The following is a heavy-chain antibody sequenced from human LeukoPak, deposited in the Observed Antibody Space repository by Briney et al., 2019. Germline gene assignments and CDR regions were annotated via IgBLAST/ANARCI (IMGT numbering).Heavy chain of an antibody. CDR3: ARDSSSWDRYYYYMDV. V-gene: IGHV1-2*02. D-gene: IGHD6-13*01. CDR2: INPNSGGT. J-gene: IGHJ6*03. CDR1: GYTFTGYY. Sequence: ASVKVSCKASGYTFTGYYMHWVRQAPGQGLEWMGWINPNSGGTNYAQKFQGRVTMTRDTSISTAYMELSRLRSDDTAVYYCARDSSSWDRYYYYMDVWGKGTTVTISS.